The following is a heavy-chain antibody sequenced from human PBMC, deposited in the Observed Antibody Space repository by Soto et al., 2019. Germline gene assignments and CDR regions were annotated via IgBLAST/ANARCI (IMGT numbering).Heavy chain of an antibody. J-gene: IGHJ3*01. CDR1: GLTVSGTTY. CDR3: ASWHEREHAYDV. V-gene: IGHV3-53*01. D-gene: IGHD1-1*01. CDR2: LYDVFGS. Sequence: DVQLVESGGGLIQPGESLRLSCAAFGLTVSGTTYVSWVRQAPGKGLEWVSALYDVFGSFYADSVKGRFTTSSDRSKSTVYLHMNDLRPDDADVYYCASWHEREHAYDVWGQGTTVIVSS.